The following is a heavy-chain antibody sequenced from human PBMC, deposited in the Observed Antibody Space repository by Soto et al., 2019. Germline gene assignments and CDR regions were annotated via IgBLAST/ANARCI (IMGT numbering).Heavy chain of an antibody. CDR2: IYHSGST. CDR3: ARGSPVTTDY. CDR1: GGSISSGGYP. Sequence: PSETLSLTCAVSGGSISSGGYPWSWIRQPPGKGLEWIGYIYHSGSTYYNPSLKSRVTISVDRSKNQFSLKLSSVTAADTAVYYCARGSPVTTDYWGQGTLVTVSS. D-gene: IGHD4-17*01. J-gene: IGHJ4*02. V-gene: IGHV4-30-2*01.